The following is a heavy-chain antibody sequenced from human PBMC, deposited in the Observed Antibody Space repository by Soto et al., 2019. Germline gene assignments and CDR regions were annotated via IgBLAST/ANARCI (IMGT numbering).Heavy chain of an antibody. CDR1: GGSISSYY. J-gene: IGHJ6*03. Sequence: SETLSLTCTVSGGSISSYYWSWIRQPPGKGLEWIGYIYYSGSTNYNPSLKSRVTISVDTSKNQFSLKLSSVTAADTAVYYCARRDQGLWFGDYMDVWGKGTTVTVSS. CDR3: ARRDQGLWFGDYMDV. CDR2: IYYSGST. D-gene: IGHD3-10*01. V-gene: IGHV4-59*01.